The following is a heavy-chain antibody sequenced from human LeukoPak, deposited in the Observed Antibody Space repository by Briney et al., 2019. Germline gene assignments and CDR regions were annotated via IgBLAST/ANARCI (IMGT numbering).Heavy chain of an antibody. CDR1: GLTFSIYW. D-gene: IGHD3-22*01. V-gene: IGHV3-15*01. CDR2: IKSKTDGGTT. CDR3: TTGPHEVVTPGDAFDI. Sequence: GGSLRLSCAASGLTFSIYWMHWVREARGKGLEGVGRIKSKTDGGTTDYAARVKGRFTISRDDSKNTLDLQMNSLKTEDTAVYYCTTGPHEVVTPGDAFDIWGQGTMVTVSS. J-gene: IGHJ3*02.